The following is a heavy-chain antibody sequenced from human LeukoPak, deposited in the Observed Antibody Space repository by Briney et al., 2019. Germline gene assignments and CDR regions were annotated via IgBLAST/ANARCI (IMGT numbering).Heavy chain of an antibody. CDR1: GYTFASYD. CDR2: MNPNSGNT. J-gene: IGHJ6*03. CDR3: ARGIRVIRYFDWLGYYYMDV. Sequence: ASVKVSCKASGYTFASYDINWVRQATGQGLEWMGWMNPNSGNTGYAQKFQGRVTMTRNTSISTAYMELSRLRSEDTAVYYCARGIRVIRYFDWLGYYYMDVWSKGTTVTISS. V-gene: IGHV1-8*01. D-gene: IGHD3-9*01.